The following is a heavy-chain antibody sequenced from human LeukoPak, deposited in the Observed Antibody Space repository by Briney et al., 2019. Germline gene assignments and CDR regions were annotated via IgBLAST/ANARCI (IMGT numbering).Heavy chain of an antibody. J-gene: IGHJ4*02. D-gene: IGHD6-13*01. CDR2: IYYSGTT. V-gene: IGHV4-59*08. CDR1: GDSISSYY. Sequence: PSETLSLTCTVSGDSISSYYWGWIRQPPGKGLEWIGFIYYSGTTNYNPSLESRVTISLDTSKNQFSLKLSSVTAADTAIYYCARHSLGSSWHLVAYWGQGTLVTVSS. CDR3: ARHSLGSSWHLVAY.